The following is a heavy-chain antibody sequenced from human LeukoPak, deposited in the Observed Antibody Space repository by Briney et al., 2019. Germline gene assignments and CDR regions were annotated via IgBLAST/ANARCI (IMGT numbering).Heavy chain of an antibody. CDR2: IYYSGST. Sequence: SETLSLTCTVSGGSISSSSYYWGWIRQPPGKGLEWIGSIYYSGSTYYNPSIKSRVTISVDTSKNQFSLKLSSVTAADTAVYYCARVRGYCSGGSCYPLFDYWGQGTLVTVSS. D-gene: IGHD2-15*01. V-gene: IGHV4-39*07. J-gene: IGHJ4*02. CDR1: GGSISSSSYY. CDR3: ARVRGYCSGGSCYPLFDY.